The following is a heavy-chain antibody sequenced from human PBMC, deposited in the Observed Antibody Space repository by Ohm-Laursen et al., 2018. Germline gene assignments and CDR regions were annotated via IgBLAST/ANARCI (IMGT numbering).Heavy chain of an antibody. V-gene: IGHV3-9*01. CDR3: AKDSNPYGSGTFDI. Sequence: SLRLSCAASGFTFDDYAMHWVRQAPGKGLEWVSGISWNSGSIGYADPVKGRFTISRDNAKNSLYLQMNSLRAEDTALYYCAKDSNPYGSGTFDIWGQGTMVTVSS. CDR2: ISWNSGSI. D-gene: IGHD3-10*01. CDR1: GFTFDDYA. J-gene: IGHJ3*02.